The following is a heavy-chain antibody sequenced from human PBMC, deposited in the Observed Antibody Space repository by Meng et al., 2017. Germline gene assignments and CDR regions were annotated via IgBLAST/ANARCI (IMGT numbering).Heavy chain of an antibody. J-gene: IGHJ4*02. CDR3: HSGWYQAGDDY. CDR2: IIPIFGTA. CDR1: GGTFSSYA. V-gene: IGHV1-69*06. D-gene: IGHD6-19*01. Sequence: QGQLVRFGAGVKKPGSSVKVSCKASGGTFSSYAISWVRQAPGQGLEWMGGIIPIFGTANYAQKFQGRVTITADKSTSTAYMELSSLRSEDTAVYYCHSGWYQAGDDYWGQGTLVTVSS.